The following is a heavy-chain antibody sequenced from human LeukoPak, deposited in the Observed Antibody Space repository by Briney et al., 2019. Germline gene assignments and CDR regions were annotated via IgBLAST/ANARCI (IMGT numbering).Heavy chain of an antibody. CDR3: AKDSVGSSWYDWFDP. CDR2: ISGSGGST. V-gene: IGHV3-23*01. CDR1: GFTFSSYA. J-gene: IGHJ5*02. D-gene: IGHD6-13*01. Sequence: GGSLRLSCAASGFTFSSYAMSWVRQAPVKALEWVSAISGSGGSTYYADSVKGRFTISRDNSKNTLYLQMNSLRAEDTAVYYCAKDSVGSSWYDWFDPWGQGTLVTVSS.